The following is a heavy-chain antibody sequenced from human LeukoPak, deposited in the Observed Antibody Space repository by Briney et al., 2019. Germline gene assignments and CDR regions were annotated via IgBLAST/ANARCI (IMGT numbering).Heavy chain of an antibody. D-gene: IGHD2-8*01. CDR2: ISSSSSYI. Sequence: PGGSLRLSCAASGFTFSSYSMTWVRQAPGKGLEWVSSISSSSSYIYYADSVKGRFTISRDNAKNSLYLQKNSLRAEDTAVYYCASEVLMVYGRVAPFDYWGQGTLVTVSS. J-gene: IGHJ4*02. CDR3: ASEVLMVYGRVAPFDY. CDR1: GFTFSSYS. V-gene: IGHV3-21*01.